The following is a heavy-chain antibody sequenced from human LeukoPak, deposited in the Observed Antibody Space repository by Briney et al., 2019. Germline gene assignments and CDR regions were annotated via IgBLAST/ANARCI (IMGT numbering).Heavy chain of an antibody. CDR3: AKDKGIAVAGSDY. V-gene: IGHV3-23*01. CDR1: GFTFRNAG. Sequence: GRSLRLSCAVSGFTFRNAGMNWVRQAPGKGLEWVSAISGSGGSTYYADSVKGRFTISRDNSKNTLYLQMNSLRAEDTAVYYCAKDKGIAVAGSDYWGQGTLVTVSS. D-gene: IGHD6-19*01. J-gene: IGHJ4*02. CDR2: ISGSGGST.